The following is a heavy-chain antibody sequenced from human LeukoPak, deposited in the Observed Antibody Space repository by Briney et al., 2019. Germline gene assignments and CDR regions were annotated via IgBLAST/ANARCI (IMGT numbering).Heavy chain of an antibody. CDR1: GFTFSRYA. Sequence: GGSLRLSCAASGFTFSRYAMHWVRQAPGKGLEWVAIISYDGSNKYYADSVKGRFTISRDNSKNTLYLQMNSLRAEDTAVYYCTRDRGNPSGWYGGDYWGQGTLVTVSS. V-gene: IGHV3-30-3*01. CDR3: TRDRGNPSGWYGGDY. CDR2: ISYDGSNK. D-gene: IGHD6-19*01. J-gene: IGHJ4*02.